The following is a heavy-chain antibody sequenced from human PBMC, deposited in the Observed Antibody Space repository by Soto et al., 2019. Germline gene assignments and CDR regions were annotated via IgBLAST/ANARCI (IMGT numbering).Heavy chain of an antibody. CDR1: GFSFSTSGMC. V-gene: IGHV2-70*01. D-gene: IGHD3-22*01. CDR2: IDWDDDK. CDR3: ARNFYDTGNNSARIDY. J-gene: IGHJ4*02. Sequence: SGPTLVNPTQTLTLTCTFSGFSFSTSGMCVSWIRQPPGKALEWLALIDWDDDKFYLTSLKTRLTISRDTSKNQVVLTMTNMDPLDTATYYCARNFYDTGNNSARIDYWGPGTLVTVSS.